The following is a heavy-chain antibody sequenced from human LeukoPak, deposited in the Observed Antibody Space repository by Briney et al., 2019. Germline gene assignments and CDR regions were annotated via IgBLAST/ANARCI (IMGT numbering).Heavy chain of an antibody. V-gene: IGHV4-34*01. J-gene: IGHJ4*02. Sequence: SETLSLICAVYGGSFSAYYWSWIRQPPGKGLEWIGEINHSGSTNYNPSLKSRVAISLDTSTNQFSLKLNSVTAADTAVYFCARTGDTSGYYYYYDYWGPGTLVTVSS. CDR2: INHSGST. CDR3: ARTGDTSGYYYYYDY. CDR1: GGSFSAYY. D-gene: IGHD3-22*01.